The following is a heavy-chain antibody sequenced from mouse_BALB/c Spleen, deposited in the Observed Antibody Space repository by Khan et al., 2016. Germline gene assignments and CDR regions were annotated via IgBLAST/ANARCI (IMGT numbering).Heavy chain of an antibody. CDR1: GYTFSSYW. J-gene: IGHJ3*01. CDR2: ILPGSGST. Sequence: QVQLQQSGAELMKPGASVKISCKATGYTFSSYWIEWVKQRPGHGLEWIGEILPGSGSTNYNEKFKGKATFTADTSSNTAYMQLSSLTSEDSAVYYGGGGYWFAYWGQGTLVTVSA. CDR3: GGGYWFAY. V-gene: IGHV1-9*01.